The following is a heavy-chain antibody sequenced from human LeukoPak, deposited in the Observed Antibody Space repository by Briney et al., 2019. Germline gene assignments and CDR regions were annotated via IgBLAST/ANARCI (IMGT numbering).Heavy chain of an antibody. V-gene: IGHV1-2*02. D-gene: IGHD6-19*01. CDR3: ARDIAVGVRGAFDP. J-gene: IGHJ5*02. CDR1: GYTFTGYY. CDR2: INPNSGGT. Sequence: ASVKVSCKASGYTFTGYYMHWVRQAPGQGLEWMGWINPNSGGTNYAQKLQGRVTMTTDTSTSTAYMELRSLRSDDTAVYYCARDIAVGVRGAFDPWGQGTLVTVSS.